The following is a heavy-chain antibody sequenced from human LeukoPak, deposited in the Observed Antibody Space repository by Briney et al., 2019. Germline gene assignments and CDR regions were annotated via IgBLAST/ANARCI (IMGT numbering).Heavy chain of an antibody. Sequence: GESLKISCKGSGDSFINHWIGWVRQMPGKGLEWMGIIYPGDSDTRYSPSFQGQVTISADKSISTAYLQWSSLKASDTAMYYCARHCGICGYKRSYYYYMDVWGKGPRSPSP. CDR1: GDSFINHW. CDR2: IYPGDSDT. CDR3: ARHCGICGYKRSYYYYMDV. J-gene: IGHJ6*03. V-gene: IGHV5-51*01. D-gene: IGHD5-18*01.